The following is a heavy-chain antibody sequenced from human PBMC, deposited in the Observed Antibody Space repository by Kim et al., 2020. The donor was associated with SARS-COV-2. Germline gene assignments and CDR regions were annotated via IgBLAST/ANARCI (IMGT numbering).Heavy chain of an antibody. J-gene: IGHJ4*02. CDR3: ARDASYYGSGSYSFYFDY. V-gene: IGHV4-4*07. CDR1: GGSISSYY. CDR2: IYTSGST. D-gene: IGHD3-10*01. Sequence: SETLSLTCTVSGGSISSYYWSWIRQPAGKGLEWIGRIYTSGSTNYNPSLKSRVTMSVDTSKNQFSLKLSSVTAADTAVYYCARDASYYGSGSYSFYFDYWGQGTLVTVSS.